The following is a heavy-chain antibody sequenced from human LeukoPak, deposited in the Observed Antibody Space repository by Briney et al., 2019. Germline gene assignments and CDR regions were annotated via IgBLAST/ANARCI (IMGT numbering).Heavy chain of an antibody. CDR3: ARALSYGVYDY. CDR1: GYTFSTYL. V-gene: IGHV1-46*01. J-gene: IGHJ4*02. CDR2: LNPSGGST. D-gene: IGHD4-17*01. Sequence: ASVKVSCKASGYTFSTYLMHWVRQAPGQGLEWVGMLNPSGGSTSYAQKFQGRLTMTRDTSISTAYMELSRLRSDDTAVYYCARALSYGVYDYWGQGTLVTVSS.